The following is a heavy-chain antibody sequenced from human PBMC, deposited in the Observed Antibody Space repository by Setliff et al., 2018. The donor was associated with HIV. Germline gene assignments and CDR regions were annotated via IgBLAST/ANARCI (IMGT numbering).Heavy chain of an antibody. D-gene: IGHD5-12*01. J-gene: IGHJ4*02. Sequence: SETLSLTCAVYGGSFSGNYWSWIRQPPGKGLEWIGEINHSGSTNYNPSLKSRVTISVDTSKNQFSLKLSSVTAADTAVYYCARGGGRVEMATPFDYWGQGTLVTVSS. CDR1: GGSFSGNY. CDR2: INHSGST. CDR3: ARGGGRVEMATPFDY. V-gene: IGHV4-34*01.